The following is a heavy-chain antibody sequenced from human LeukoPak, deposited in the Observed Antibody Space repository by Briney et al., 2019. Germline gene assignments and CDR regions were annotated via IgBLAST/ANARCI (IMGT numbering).Heavy chain of an antibody. CDR1: GFTFSSYA. CDR3: AKGRDGYIVFDC. Sequence: GGSLRLSCAASGFTFSSYAMTWVRQAPGKGLEWVSAINGGGYNTYYADSVKGRFTISRDNSENTLYLQTNSLRAEDTAVYYCAKGRDGYIVFDCWGQGTLVTVSS. J-gene: IGHJ4*02. D-gene: IGHD5-24*01. V-gene: IGHV3-23*01. CDR2: INGGGYNT.